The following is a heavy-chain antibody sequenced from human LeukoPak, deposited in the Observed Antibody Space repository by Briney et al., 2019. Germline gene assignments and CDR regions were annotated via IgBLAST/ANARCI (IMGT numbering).Heavy chain of an antibody. CDR3: AAGEGYCSGGSCYYDWFDP. D-gene: IGHD2-15*01. V-gene: IGHV1-58*01. J-gene: IGHJ5*02. CDR1: GFTFTSSA. CDR2: IVVGSGNT. Sequence: ASVNVSCKASGFTFTSSAVQWVRQARGQRLEWIGWIVVGSGNTNYAQKFQERVTITRDMSTSTAYMELSSLRSEDTAAYYCAAGEGYCSGGSCYYDWFDPWGQGTLVTVSS.